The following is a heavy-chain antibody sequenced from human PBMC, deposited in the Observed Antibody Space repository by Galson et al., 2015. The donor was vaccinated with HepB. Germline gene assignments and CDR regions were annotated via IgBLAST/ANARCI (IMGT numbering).Heavy chain of an antibody. CDR1: GFTFSNYA. CDR2: ISYGGNNE. V-gene: IGHV3-30*04. Sequence: SLRLSCAASGFTFSNYALHWVRQAPGKGLEWVALISYGGNNEYYADSVKGRFTISRDNSKNTLYLQMSSLRVEDTALYYCARACSGGNCYAYWGQGTLVTVSS. J-gene: IGHJ4*02. D-gene: IGHD2-15*01. CDR3: ARACSGGNCYAY.